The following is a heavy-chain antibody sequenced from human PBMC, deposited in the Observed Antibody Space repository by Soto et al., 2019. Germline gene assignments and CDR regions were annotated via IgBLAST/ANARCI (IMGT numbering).Heavy chain of an antibody. CDR1: GGSISSDY. D-gene: IGHD1-26*01. J-gene: IGHJ4*02. CDR3: ARGRSYEEAL. Sequence: PSETLALTCTVSGGSISSDYWSWIGQPAGKGLEWIGRIYTSGSTNYNPSLKSRVTMSVDTSKNQFSLKLSSGTAADTAVYYCARGRSYEEALWGQGTLDTVSS. CDR2: IYTSGST. V-gene: IGHV4-4*07.